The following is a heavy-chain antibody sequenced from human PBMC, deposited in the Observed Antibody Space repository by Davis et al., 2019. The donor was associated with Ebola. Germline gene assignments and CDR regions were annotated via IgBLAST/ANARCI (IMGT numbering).Heavy chain of an antibody. J-gene: IGHJ6*02. Sequence: GESLKISCAASGFTFDDYAMHWVRQAPGKGLEWVSAIGTGGDTYYPGSVKGRFTISRENAKNSLYLQMNSLRAGDTAVYYCARGPTAAADSYYYGMDVWGQGTTVTVSS. CDR1: GFTFDDYA. CDR3: ARGPTAAADSYYYGMDV. V-gene: IGHV3-13*01. D-gene: IGHD6-13*01. CDR2: IGTGGDT.